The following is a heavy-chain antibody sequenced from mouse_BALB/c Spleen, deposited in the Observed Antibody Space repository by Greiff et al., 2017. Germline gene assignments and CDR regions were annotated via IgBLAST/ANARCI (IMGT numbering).Heavy chain of an antibody. D-gene: IGHD4-1*01. CDR1: GYTFTSYW. J-gene: IGHJ2*01. CDR3: ARPGTRYYFDY. CDR2: INPSNGRT. V-gene: IGHV1S81*02. Sequence: VKLQQPGAELVKPGASVKLSCKASGYTFTSYWMHWVKQRPGQGLEWIGEINPSNGRTNYNEKFKSKATLTVDKSSSTAYMQLSSLTSEDSAVYYCARPGTRYYFDYWGQGTTLTVSS.